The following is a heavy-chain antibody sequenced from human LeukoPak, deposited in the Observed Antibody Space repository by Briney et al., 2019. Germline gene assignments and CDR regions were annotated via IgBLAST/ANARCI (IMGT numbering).Heavy chain of an antibody. CDR2: ISYDGSNK. V-gene: IGHV3-30*03. CDR3: ARDQAVAGRKGFDY. CDR1: GFTFSSYG. D-gene: IGHD6-19*01. J-gene: IGHJ4*02. Sequence: GRSLRLSCAASGFTFSSYGMHWVRQAPGKGLEWVAVISYDGSNKYYADSVKGRFTISRDNSKNTLYLQMNSLRAEDTAVYYCARDQAVAGRKGFDYWGQGTLVTVSS.